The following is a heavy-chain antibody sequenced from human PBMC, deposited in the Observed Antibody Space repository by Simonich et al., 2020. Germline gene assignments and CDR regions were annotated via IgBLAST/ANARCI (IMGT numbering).Heavy chain of an antibody. CDR1: GFTFSSYA. J-gene: IGHJ4*02. V-gene: IGHV3-30*07. Sequence: QVQLVESGGGVVQPGRSPRLSCAASGFTFSSYAMHWVRQAPGKGLEWVAVISYDGSNKYYADSVKGRFTISRDNSKNTLYLQMNSLRAEDTAVYYCARAIAAAGTPFDYWGQGTLVTVSS. CDR3: ARAIAAAGTPFDY. CDR2: ISYDGSNK. D-gene: IGHD6-13*01.